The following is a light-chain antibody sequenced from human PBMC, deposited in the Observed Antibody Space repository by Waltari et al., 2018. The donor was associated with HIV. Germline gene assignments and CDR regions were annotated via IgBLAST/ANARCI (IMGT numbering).Light chain of an antibody. V-gene: IGKV3-11*01. CDR2: DGS. CDR1: QSVYNS. Sequence: ETVLPLSQATLSLSPGERATLTSSAGQSVYNSSSWYQQKPGQAPSLLIYDGSHRAPGIPARFSASGAGTDFTLTISSLEPEDFAVYYCQQRSNWPPITFGQGTRLEIK. CDR3: QQRSNWPPIT. J-gene: IGKJ5*01.